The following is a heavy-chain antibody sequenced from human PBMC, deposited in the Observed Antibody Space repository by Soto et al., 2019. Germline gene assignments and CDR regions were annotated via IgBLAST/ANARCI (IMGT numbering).Heavy chain of an antibody. CDR3: ARGGISHWAYFYYMDV. CDR2: INHLGSI. CDR1: GGSLSDYF. V-gene: IGHV4-34*01. D-gene: IGHD2-21*01. J-gene: IGHJ6*03. Sequence: QVQLQQWGAGLLKPSETLSLTCVVSGGSLSDYFWSWIRQPPGMALEWIGEINHLGSINYNPSLKSRVTMSVDTSKNQFSLTLTSVTAAATATYYCARGGISHWAYFYYMDVWDRGTTVTVSS.